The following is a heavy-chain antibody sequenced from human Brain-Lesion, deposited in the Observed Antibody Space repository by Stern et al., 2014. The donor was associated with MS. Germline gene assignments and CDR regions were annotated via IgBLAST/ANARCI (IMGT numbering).Heavy chain of an antibody. D-gene: IGHD2-21*01. V-gene: IGHV3-43D*03. CDR1: GFTFDDYA. Sequence: VQLVESGGVVEQPGGSLRLSCAASGFTFDDYAIHWVRQAPGKGLEWVSLITWDGGSTSYTNSVKGRFSISRDNRKSFLYLQMNSLRPEDTALYYCAGGLGFWGRGTLVTVSS. J-gene: IGHJ4*02. CDR3: AGGLGF. CDR2: ITWDGGST.